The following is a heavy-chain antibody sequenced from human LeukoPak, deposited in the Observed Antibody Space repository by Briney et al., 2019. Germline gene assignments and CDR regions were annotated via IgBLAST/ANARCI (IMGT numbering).Heavy chain of an antibody. V-gene: IGHV3-21*01. CDR3: ARERKAGLDY. CDR2: ISSSSSYI. J-gene: IGHJ4*02. Sequence: GGSLRLSCAASGFTFSSYSMNWVRQAPGKGLEWVSSISSSSSYIYYADSVKGRFTISRDNARNSLYLQMNSLRAEDTAVYYCARERKAGLDYWGQGTLDTVSS. D-gene: IGHD6-19*01. CDR1: GFTFSSYS.